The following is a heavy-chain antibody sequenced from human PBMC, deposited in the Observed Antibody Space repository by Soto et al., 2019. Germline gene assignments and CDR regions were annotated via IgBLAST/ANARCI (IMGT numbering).Heavy chain of an antibody. V-gene: IGHV3-23*01. CDR1: EFTFSNYA. Sequence: EVQLLESGGGLIQPGGSLRLSCAASEFTFSNYAMSWVRQAPGKGLEWVSSISGSGDSTYYADSVKGRFTISRDNSKKTLSLQMNSLRADDTAVYYCAKGDGGTNTHSDYWGQGTLVTVSS. CDR2: ISGSGDST. J-gene: IGHJ4*02. CDR3: AKGDGGTNTHSDY. D-gene: IGHD3-16*01.